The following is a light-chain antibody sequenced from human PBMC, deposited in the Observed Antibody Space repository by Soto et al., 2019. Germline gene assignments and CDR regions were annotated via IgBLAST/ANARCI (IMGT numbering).Light chain of an antibody. CDR1: QSVTSY. J-gene: IGKJ5*01. Sequence: EIVLTQSPATLSLSPGERATLSCRASQSVTSYSAWYQQIPGQASRLLTNDASRRATGIPDRFSGSGSGADFTLTISSLEPEDFAVYYCQQRSSWPITFGQGTRLEI. CDR3: QQRSSWPIT. CDR2: DAS. V-gene: IGKV3-11*01.